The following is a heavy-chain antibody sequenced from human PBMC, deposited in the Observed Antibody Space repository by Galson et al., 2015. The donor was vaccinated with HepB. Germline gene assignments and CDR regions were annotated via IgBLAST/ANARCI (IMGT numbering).Heavy chain of an antibody. D-gene: IGHD6-13*01. CDR3: ARCGINWYRPNWFDP. CDR2: IDPSDSYT. V-gene: IGHV5-10-1*01. CDR1: GYTFTAFW. Sequence: QSGAEVKKPGESLRISCKGSGYTFTAFWITWVRQIPGKGLEWMGRIDPSDSYTDYSPSFQGHVTIPADKSITTAYLQLNNLKASDTAMYYCARCGINWYRPNWFDPWGQGTLVTVSS. J-gene: IGHJ5*02.